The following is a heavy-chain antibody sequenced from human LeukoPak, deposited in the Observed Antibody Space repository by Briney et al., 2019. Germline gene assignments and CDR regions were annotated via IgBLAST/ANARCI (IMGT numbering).Heavy chain of an antibody. D-gene: IGHD6-13*01. CDR3: ARGKRSFGSTTLGY. Sequence: GGSLRLSCAASGFTFSNYEMNWVRQAPGKGLEYVSAISSNGGSTYYANSVKGRFTISRDNSKNTLYLQMGSLRAEDMAVYYGARGKRSFGSTTLGYWGQGTLVTVSS. CDR1: GFTFSNYE. V-gene: IGHV3-64*01. J-gene: IGHJ4*02. CDR2: ISSNGGST.